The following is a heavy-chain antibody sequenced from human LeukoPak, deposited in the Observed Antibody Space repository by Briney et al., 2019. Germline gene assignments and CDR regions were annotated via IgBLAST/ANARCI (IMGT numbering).Heavy chain of an antibody. D-gene: IGHD3-3*01. CDR1: GYTFTSYG. V-gene: IGHV1-18*01. CDR3: ARAPYDFFSYYYYMDV. Sequence: ASVKVSCKASGYTFTSYGISWVRQAPGQGLEWMGWISAYNGNTNYAQKLQGRVTMTTDTSTSTAYIELGSLRSDDTAVYYCARAPYDFFSYYYYMDVWGKGTTVTVSS. CDR2: ISAYNGNT. J-gene: IGHJ6*03.